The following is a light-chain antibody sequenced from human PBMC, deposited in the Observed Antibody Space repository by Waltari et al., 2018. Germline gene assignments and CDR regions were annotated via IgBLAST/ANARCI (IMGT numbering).Light chain of an antibody. CDR2: RND. CDR1: NSNIGKNT. Sequence: QSLLTQAPSASAPPGQRITMTCSGSNSNIGKNTVNWYQQLPGTAPQLLVYRNDQRPSEVPDRFSGSRSGTSASLAISGLQFDDEADYYCATWDDSLNGWVFGGGTRLTVL. V-gene: IGLV1-44*01. CDR3: ATWDDSLNGWV. J-gene: IGLJ3*02.